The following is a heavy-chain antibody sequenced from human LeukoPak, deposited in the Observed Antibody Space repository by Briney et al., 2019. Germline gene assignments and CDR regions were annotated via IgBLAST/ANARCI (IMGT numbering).Heavy chain of an antibody. CDR1: GGSISSSSYY. D-gene: IGHD6-19*01. V-gene: IGHV4-39*01. CDR3: ARGIYSSGWYKGY. CDR2: IYYSGST. Sequence: PSETLSLTCTVSGGSISSSSYYWGWIRQPPGKGLEWIGSIYYSGSTYYNPSLKSRVTISVDTSKNQFSLKLSSVTAADTAVYYCARGIYSSGWYKGYWGQGTLDTVSS. J-gene: IGHJ4*02.